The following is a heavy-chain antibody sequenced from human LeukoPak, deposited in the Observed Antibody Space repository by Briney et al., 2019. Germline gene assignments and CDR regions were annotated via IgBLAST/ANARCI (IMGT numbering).Heavy chain of an antibody. V-gene: IGHV4-4*07. CDR1: GGSISSYY. CDR2: IYTSGST. D-gene: IGHD3-3*01. J-gene: IGHJ6*03. CDR3: ARDRPIFGVGSMHV. Sequence: PSETLSLTCTVSGGSISSYYWSWIRQPAGKGLGWIGRIYTSGSTNYNPSLKSRVTISVDTSKNQFSLKLSSVTAADTAVYYCARDRPIFGVGSMHVWGKGTTVTVSS.